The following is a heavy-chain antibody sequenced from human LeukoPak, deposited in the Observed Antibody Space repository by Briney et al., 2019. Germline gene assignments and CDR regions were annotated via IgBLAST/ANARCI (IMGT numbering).Heavy chain of an antibody. CDR2: INQDGGDR. CDR3: ARDPHGGNSLGP. CDR1: GFTFGGYW. D-gene: IGHD4-23*01. Sequence: PGGSLRLSCAASGFTFGGYWMGWVRQAPGKGLEWVANINQDGGDRNYVDSVKGRFTISRDNAKNSLYLQMNSLRAEDTAVYYCARDPHGGNSLGPWGQGTLVTVSS. V-gene: IGHV3-7*01. J-gene: IGHJ5*02.